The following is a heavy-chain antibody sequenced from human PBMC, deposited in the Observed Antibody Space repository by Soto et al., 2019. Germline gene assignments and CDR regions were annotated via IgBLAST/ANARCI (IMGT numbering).Heavy chain of an antibody. CDR1: GGXXXXSXX. J-gene: IGHJ3*01. V-gene: IGHV4-4*02. Sequence: VQLQESGPGLVKPSGTLSLTCAVSGGXXXXSXXXXXXXXXXXXXXAYVGEISHSGTPNSNPSLKRRVTLSVDKSKNHFSLTLTSVTAADTAVYYCARVVLTIPRGAFDAWAQGTLFIVSS. D-gene: IGHD3-9*01. CDR2: ISHSGTP. CDR3: ARVVLTIPRGAFDA.